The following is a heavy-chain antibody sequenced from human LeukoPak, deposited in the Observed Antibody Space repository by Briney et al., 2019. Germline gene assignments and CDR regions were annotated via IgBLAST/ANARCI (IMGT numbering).Heavy chain of an antibody. J-gene: IGHJ4*02. CDR3: TRRFGS. CDR1: GFTFSSYS. D-gene: IGHD3-10*01. V-gene: IGHV3-21*05. Sequence: GGSLRLSCAASGFTFSSYSMNWVRQAPGKGLEWVSYISSSGSDIYYADSVKGRFTISRDNAKNSVYLQMNSLRAEDTAVYYCTRRFGSWGQGTLVTVSS. CDR2: ISSSGSDI.